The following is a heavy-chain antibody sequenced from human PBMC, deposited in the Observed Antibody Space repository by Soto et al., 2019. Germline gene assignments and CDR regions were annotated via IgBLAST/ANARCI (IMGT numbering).Heavy chain of an antibody. V-gene: IGHV4-31*03. D-gene: IGHD3-22*01. Sequence: SETLSLTCTVSGGSISSGGYYWSWIRQHPGKGLEWIGYIYYSGSTYYNPSLKSRVTISVDTSKNQFSLKLSSVTAADTAVYYFARVAPDSSVYYLHDAFDIWGQGTMVTVSS. CDR3: ARVAPDSSVYYLHDAFDI. CDR1: GGSISSGGYY. J-gene: IGHJ3*02. CDR2: IYYSGST.